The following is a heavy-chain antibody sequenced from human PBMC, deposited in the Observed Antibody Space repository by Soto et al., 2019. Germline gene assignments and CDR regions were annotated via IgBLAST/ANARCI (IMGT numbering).Heavy chain of an antibody. Sequence: GGSLRLSCAASGFTFSSYSMNWVRQAPGKGLEWVSSISSSSSYIYYADSVKGRFTISRDNAKNSLYLQMNSLRAEDTAVYYCVFGGVKTPRNWFVPWGQGTLVTVSS. CDR1: GFTFSSYS. CDR2: ISSSSSYI. D-gene: IGHD3-16*01. J-gene: IGHJ5*02. CDR3: VFGGVKTPRNWFVP. V-gene: IGHV3-21*01.